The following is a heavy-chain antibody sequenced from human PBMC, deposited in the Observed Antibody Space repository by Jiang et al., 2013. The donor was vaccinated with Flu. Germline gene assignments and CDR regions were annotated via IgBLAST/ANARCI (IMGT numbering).Heavy chain of an antibody. D-gene: IGHD2-15*01. J-gene: IGHJ6*02. V-gene: IGHV1-8*01. CDR3: ARVPPFCSGGNCYYYYGMDV. Sequence: MNPNSGNTGYAQKFQGRVTMTRNTSISTAYMELSSLRSEDTAVYYCARVPPFCSGGNCYYYYGMDVWGQGTTVTVSS. CDR2: MNPNSGNT.